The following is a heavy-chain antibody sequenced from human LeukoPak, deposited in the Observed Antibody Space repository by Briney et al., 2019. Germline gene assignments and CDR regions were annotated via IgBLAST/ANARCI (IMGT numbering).Heavy chain of an antibody. CDR3: ARLADSSTYFDAFDI. CDR1: GYTFTNYW. D-gene: IGHD3-22*01. Sequence: GESLQISCKGSGYTFTNYWIGWVRQMPGKGLAYMGIIYPGDSDTRYSPSFQGQVTISADNSFSTAYLQWSSLQASDTAIYYCARLADSSTYFDAFDIWGQGTMVTVSS. J-gene: IGHJ3*02. V-gene: IGHV5-51*01. CDR2: IYPGDSDT.